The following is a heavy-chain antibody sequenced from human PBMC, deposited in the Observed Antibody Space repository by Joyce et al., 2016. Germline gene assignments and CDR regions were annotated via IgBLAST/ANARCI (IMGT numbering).Heavy chain of an antibody. V-gene: IGHV1-24*01. Sequence: QVQLVQSGAEVKKPGASVKVSFKVSESTLTELCIHWVRQAPGKGLEWMRGFYPEDGKTSYEQKFQGSLTLTEDTSTETSSMELSSLTSDDTAVYYCASGGTSYGCCDLWGRGTLVTVSS. CDR1: ESTLTELC. D-gene: IGHD4-23*01. CDR3: ASGGTSYGCCDL. J-gene: IGHJ2*01. CDR2: FYPEDGKT.